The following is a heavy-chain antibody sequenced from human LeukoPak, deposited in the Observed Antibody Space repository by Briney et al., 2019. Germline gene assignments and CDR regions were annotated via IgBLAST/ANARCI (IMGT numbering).Heavy chain of an antibody. D-gene: IGHD3-9*01. CDR3: AREKLSDILTGFDY. J-gene: IGHJ4*02. V-gene: IGHV1-46*01. Sequence: ASVKVSCKASGYTYMHWVRQAPGQGLEWMGIISPSGGSTTYAQKFQGRVTMTRDTSTSTVYMELSSLRSEDTAVYYCAREKLSDILTGFDYWGQGTLVTVSS. CDR2: ISPSGGST. CDR1: GYTY.